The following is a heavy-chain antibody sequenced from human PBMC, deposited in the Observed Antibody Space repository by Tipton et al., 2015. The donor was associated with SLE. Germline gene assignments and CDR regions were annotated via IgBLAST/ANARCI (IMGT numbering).Heavy chain of an antibody. D-gene: IGHD3-9*01. CDR3: AKAGRPDILTGYLFDY. Sequence: SLRLSCVASGFTFDDYAMHWVRQTPGKGLEWVSGICWNSGSIGYADSVKGRFTISRDNAKNSLYLQMNSLRAEDTALYYCAKAGRPDILTGYLFDYWGKGTLVTVSS. V-gene: IGHV3-9*01. CDR2: ICWNSGSI. J-gene: IGHJ4*02. CDR1: GFTFDDYA.